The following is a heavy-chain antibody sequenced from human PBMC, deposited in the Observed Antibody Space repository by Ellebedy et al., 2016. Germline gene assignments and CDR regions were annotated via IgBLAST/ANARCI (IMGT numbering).Heavy chain of an antibody. J-gene: IGHJ5*02. CDR2: ISAYNGNT. D-gene: IGHD1-20*01. CDR3: ARVPLHPPNWNPHFPSDP. CDR1: GYTFTSYG. Sequence: ASVKVSCXASGYTFTSYGISWVRQAPGQGLEWMGWISAYNGNTNYAQKLQGRVTMTTDTSTSTAYMELRSLRSDDTAVYYCARVPLHPPNWNPHFPSDPWGQGTLVTVSS. V-gene: IGHV1-18*01.